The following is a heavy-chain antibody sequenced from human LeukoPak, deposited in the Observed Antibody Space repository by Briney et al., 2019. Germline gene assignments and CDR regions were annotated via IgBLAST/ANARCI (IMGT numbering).Heavy chain of an antibody. V-gene: IGHV3-23*01. CDR3: AKDHRYSTRWFDY. J-gene: IGHJ4*02. CDR2: ISGSGGST. CDR1: GFTFSSSA. Sequence: PGGSLRLSCAASGFTFSSSAMSWVRQAPGKGLEWVSDISGSGGSTYYADSVKGRFTISRDNSKNTLYLQMNSLRAEDTAVYYCAKDHRYSTRWFDYWGQGTLVTVSS. D-gene: IGHD2-2*01.